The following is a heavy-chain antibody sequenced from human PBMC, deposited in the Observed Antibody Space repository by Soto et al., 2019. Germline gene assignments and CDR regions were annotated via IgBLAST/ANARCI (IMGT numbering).Heavy chain of an antibody. V-gene: IGHV1-69*08. Sequence: QVQLVQSGAEVKKPGSSVKVSCKASGGTFSSYTISWVRQAPGQGLEWMGRIIPILGIANYAQNFQGRVTISANKSTNTAYMELSSLRSEDTAEYYCARDRTTGTTTDVWGQGTTVTVSS. CDR1: GGTFSSYT. J-gene: IGHJ6*02. CDR3: ARDRTTGTTTDV. CDR2: IIPILGIA. D-gene: IGHD1-1*01.